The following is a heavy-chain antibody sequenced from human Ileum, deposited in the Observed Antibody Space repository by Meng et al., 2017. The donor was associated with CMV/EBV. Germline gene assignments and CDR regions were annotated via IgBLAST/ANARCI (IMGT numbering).Heavy chain of an antibody. CDR1: GYSFNTYA. V-gene: IGHV7-4-1*02. CDR3: TRTSYFVGVTDLDY. CDR2: INTNTGNP. Sequence: QVQMVQSGSELVKPGASVKVSCKTSGYSFNTYAMNWVRQAPGRGLEWMGWINTNTGNPTYAQDFTGRFVFSLDTSVSTAYLQISSLKAEDTAIYYCTRTSYFVGVTDLDYWGQGSLVTVSS. D-gene: IGHD1-26*01. J-gene: IGHJ4*02.